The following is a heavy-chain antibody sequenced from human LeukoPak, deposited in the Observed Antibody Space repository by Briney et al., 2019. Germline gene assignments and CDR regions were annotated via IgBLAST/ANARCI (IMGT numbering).Heavy chain of an antibody. CDR2: IHSGGST. J-gene: IGHJ4*02. CDR3: AKWRNFGVVTPGNAY. V-gene: IGHV3-53*01. D-gene: IGHD3-3*01. CDR1: GFTVSSNY. Sequence: QSGGSLRLSCAASGFTVSSNYMSWVRQAPGKGLEWGSVIHSGGSTYYADSVKGRFTISRDSSKNTLYLQMNSLRAEHTAVYYCAKWRNFGVVTPGNAYWGQGTLVTVSS.